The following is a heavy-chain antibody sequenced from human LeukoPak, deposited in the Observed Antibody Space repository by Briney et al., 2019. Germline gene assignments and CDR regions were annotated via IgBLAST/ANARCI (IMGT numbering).Heavy chain of an antibody. J-gene: IGHJ3*01. D-gene: IGHD3-9*01. V-gene: IGHV1-69*05. CDR1: GGTFSSYA. CDR2: IIPIFGTA. CDR3: ATKIYFHPRAFDV. Sequence: GASVKVSCKASGGTFSSYAISWVRQAPGQGLEWMGGIIPIFGTANYAQKFQGRVTITTDESTSTAYMELSSLRPEDTAVYYCATKIYFHPRAFDVWGQGTMVTVSS.